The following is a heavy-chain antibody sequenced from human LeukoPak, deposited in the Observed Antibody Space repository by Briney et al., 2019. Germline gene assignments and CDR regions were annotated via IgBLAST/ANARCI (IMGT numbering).Heavy chain of an antibody. CDR1: GFTVSSNY. CDR3: ARGLGSGTYTDYYMDV. CDR2: IYSGGTT. Sequence: GGSLRLSCAASGFTVSSNYMSWVRQAPGKGLQWISLIYSGGTTYYAASAKGRFTISRDNSKNTLYLQMDSLRAEETAVYFCARGLGSGTYTDYYMDVWGKGTTVTVSS. D-gene: IGHD3-10*01. J-gene: IGHJ6*03. V-gene: IGHV3-53*01.